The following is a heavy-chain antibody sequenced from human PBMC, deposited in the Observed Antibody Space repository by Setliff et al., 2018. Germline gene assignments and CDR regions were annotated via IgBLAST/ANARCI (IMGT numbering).Heavy chain of an antibody. Sequence: TSETLSLTCTVSGASISSSSYYWAWIRQPPGRGLELIGSIFYGGSTYYNPSLKSRVSISVDTSKNQFSLKLSSVTAADTAVYYCARLGYRGDLDYWGLGTLVTVSS. V-gene: IGHV4-39*01. CDR2: IFYGGST. J-gene: IGHJ4*02. CDR1: GASISSSSYY. CDR3: ARLGYRGDLDY. D-gene: IGHD5-12*01.